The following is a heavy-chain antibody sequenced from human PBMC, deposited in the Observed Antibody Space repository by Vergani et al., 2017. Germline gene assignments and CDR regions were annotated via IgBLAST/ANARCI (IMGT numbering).Heavy chain of an antibody. D-gene: IGHD3-16*01. CDR1: GFTFDDYA. V-gene: IGHV3-9*01. J-gene: IGHJ4*02. CDR2: ISWNSGSI. Sequence: EVQLVESGGGLVQPGRSLRLSCAASGFTFDDYAMHWVRQAPGKGLEWVSGISWNSGSIGYADSVKGRFTISRDNAKNSLYLQMNSLRAEDTALYYYAKGKGGPFDYWGQGTLVTVSS. CDR3: AKGKGGPFDY.